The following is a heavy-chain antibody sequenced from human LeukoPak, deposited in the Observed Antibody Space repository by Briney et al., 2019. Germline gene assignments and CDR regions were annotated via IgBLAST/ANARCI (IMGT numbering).Heavy chain of an antibody. CDR2: IYPSGGSA. CDR1: GYPVNSFY. J-gene: IGHJ4*02. V-gene: IGHV1-46*02. Sequence: AAVTVSRKASGYPVNSFYTHWVRQAPGQGLEWVGIIYPSGGSASFTQKFQGRVTMNRDTSTSTFYMELSSLRSEDTAVYFCARERPSSYYFDYWGQGTLVTVSS. CDR3: ARERPSSYYFDY.